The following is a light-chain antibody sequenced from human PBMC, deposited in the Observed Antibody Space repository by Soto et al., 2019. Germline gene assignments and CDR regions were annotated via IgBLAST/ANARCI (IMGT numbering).Light chain of an antibody. CDR1: SSDIGDYHY. J-gene: IGLJ2*01. CDR3: SSYAASNSVI. V-gene: IGLV2-8*01. Sequence: QSVLTQPPSASGSPGQSVTISCTGTSSDIGDYHYVSWYQQHPDKAPKLIISEVNKRPSGVSDRFSGSKSGNTASLTVSGLQAEDEADYYCSSYAASNSVIFGGGTKLTVL. CDR2: EVN.